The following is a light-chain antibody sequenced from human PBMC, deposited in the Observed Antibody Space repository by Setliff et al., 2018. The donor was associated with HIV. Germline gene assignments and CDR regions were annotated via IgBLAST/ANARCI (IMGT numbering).Light chain of an antibody. CDR2: QAT. V-gene: IGLV2-23*01. Sequence: QSALAQPASVSGSPGQSITISCTGTSSDIGRYNLVSWYQQYPGKAPKLMIYQATKRPSGVSNRFSGSKSGNTASLTISGLRAEDEADYYCCSNTGSDTYVIGSGTKVTVL. CDR3: CSNTGSDTYV. J-gene: IGLJ1*01. CDR1: SSDIGRYNL.